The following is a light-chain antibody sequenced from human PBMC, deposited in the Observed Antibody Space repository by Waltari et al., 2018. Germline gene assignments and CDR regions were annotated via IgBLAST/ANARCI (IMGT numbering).Light chain of an antibody. CDR3: SSYTTNKTPV. V-gene: IGLV2-14*03. Sequence: QPALTQPASVSGSPGQSITISCTGSSSDIGGYDYVSWYQQHPGKAPKLIIYDVNKRPSGISSRFSGSKSGNTASLTISGLQAEDEADYYCSSYTTNKTPVIGGGTKVTVL. J-gene: IGLJ2*01. CDR2: DVN. CDR1: SSDIGGYDY.